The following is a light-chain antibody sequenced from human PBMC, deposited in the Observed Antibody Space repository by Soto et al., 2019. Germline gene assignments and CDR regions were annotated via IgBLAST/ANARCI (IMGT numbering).Light chain of an antibody. CDR1: SPNIERNW. CDR2: NNN. V-gene: IGLV1-47*02. CDR3: ATWDDDLYTPI. J-gene: IGLJ2*01. Sequence: QSVVTQAPSVSGTPGQRVTISCSGSSPNIERNWVYWYQQLPGTAPQLLIYNNNQRPSGVPDRFSGSKSGTSASLASTGLRSDDEADYYCATWDDDLYTPIIGGGTKLTVL.